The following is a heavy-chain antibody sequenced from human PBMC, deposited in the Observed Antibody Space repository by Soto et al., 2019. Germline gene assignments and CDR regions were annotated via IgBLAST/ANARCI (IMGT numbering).Heavy chain of an antibody. Sequence: ASVKVSCKASGYTFTKYIMHWVRQAPGQRLEWMGWINAGTGNTKYSQKFQGRATITRDTSASTAYMDLSSLRSEDTAVYYCARETSQVRGVTFHYWGQGRLVTVSS. V-gene: IGHV1-3*01. CDR3: ARETSQVRGVTFHY. D-gene: IGHD3-10*01. CDR2: INAGTGNT. J-gene: IGHJ4*02. CDR1: GYTFTKYI.